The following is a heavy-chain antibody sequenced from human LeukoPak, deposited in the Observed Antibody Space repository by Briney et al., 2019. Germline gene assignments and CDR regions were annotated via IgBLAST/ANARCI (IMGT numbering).Heavy chain of an antibody. D-gene: IGHD5-18*01. CDR1: GFTFSSYG. V-gene: IGHV3-23*01. CDR2: IRGSGGST. CDR3: ANGGYSYDIDY. Sequence: GGTLRLSCAASGFTFSSYGMTWVRQAPGKGLEWILAIRGSGGSTYYADSVKGRFTISRDNSKNTLYLQMNSLRAEDTAVYYCANGGYSYDIDYWGQGTLVTVSS. J-gene: IGHJ4*02.